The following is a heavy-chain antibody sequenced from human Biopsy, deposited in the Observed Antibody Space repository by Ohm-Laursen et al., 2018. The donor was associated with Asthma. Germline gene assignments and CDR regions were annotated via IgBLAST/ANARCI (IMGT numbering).Heavy chain of an antibody. CDR3: VRDGTDDAFDI. J-gene: IGHJ3*02. CDR1: GFTFGDYW. D-gene: IGHD1-1*01. CDR2: IKHDGSEN. Sequence: SLRLSCTASGFTFGDYWMSWVRQVPGRGMEWVANIKHDGSENNHVDSLKGRFTMARDNSKNTLDLQMNSLREEDTAVYYCVRDGTDDAFDIWGQGTVVSVSS. V-gene: IGHV3-7*01.